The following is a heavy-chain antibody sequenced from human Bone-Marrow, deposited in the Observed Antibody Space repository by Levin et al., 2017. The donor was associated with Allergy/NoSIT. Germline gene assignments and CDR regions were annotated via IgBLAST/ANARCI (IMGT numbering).Heavy chain of an antibody. J-gene: IGHJ4*02. CDR1: GFTFSSYE. CDR3: ARTRGYYDSSGYFEGFDY. CDR2: ISSSGSTI. D-gene: IGHD3-22*01. V-gene: IGHV3-48*03. Sequence: PGGSLRLSCAASGFTFSSYEMNWVRQAPGKGLEWVSYISSSGSTIYYADSVKGRFTISRDNAKNSLYLQMNSLRAEDTAVYYCARTRGYYDSSGYFEGFDYWGQGTLVTVSS.